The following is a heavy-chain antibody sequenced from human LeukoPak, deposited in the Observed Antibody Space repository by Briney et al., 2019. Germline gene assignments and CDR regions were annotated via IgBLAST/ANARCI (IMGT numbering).Heavy chain of an antibody. D-gene: IGHD1-26*01. Sequence: PGGSLRPSGPPPEFPSRSNWMPWARQAPGKGLWGVSRVNTDGRSTSYAGSVKGRFTISRDSAKNTLYLQMDSLRAEDTAVYYCAREGRIMGATIDYWGQGALVTVSS. CDR3: AREGRIMGATIDY. V-gene: IGHV3-74*01. J-gene: IGHJ4*02. CDR1: EFPSRSNW. CDR2: VNTDGRST.